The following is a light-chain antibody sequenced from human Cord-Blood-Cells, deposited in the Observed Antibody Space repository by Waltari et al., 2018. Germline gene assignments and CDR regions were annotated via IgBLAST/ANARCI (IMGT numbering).Light chain of an antibody. J-gene: IGLJ2*01. CDR2: DVS. V-gene: IGLV2-14*01. CDR3: SSYTSSSTVV. CDR1: SRDVGGYNY. Sequence: QSALTQPASVSGSPGQSLTISCTGTSRDVGGYNYVSWYQQHPGKAPNLMIYDVSNRPSGVSNRFSGSKSGNTASLTISGLQAEDEADYYCSSYTSSSTVVFGGGTKLTVL.